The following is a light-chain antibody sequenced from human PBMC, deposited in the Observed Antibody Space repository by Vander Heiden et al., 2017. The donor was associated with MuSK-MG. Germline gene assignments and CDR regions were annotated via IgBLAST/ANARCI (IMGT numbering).Light chain of an antibody. V-gene: IGKV3-15*01. CDR3: QQNNDSPRVT. CDR2: GAS. J-gene: IGKJ4*01. Sequence: EIVITQSQATLSVHPGQRATLSCRASQSVSTNFALYQPKPGPAPKLLIPGASTRATGIPARFSGTGHGTEFTLTNSRWQSNDFTVYFCQQNNDSPRVTFGGWTKVEIK. CDR1: QSVSTN.